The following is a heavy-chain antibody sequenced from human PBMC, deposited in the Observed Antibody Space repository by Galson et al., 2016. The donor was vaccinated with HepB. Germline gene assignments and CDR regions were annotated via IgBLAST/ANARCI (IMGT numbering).Heavy chain of an antibody. D-gene: IGHD4-23*01. CDR1: GDSISGYF. CDR3: ARSYGGYAFDI. V-gene: IGHV4-59*01. J-gene: IGHJ3*02. Sequence: SETLSLTCTVSGDSISGYFWSWIRQPPGKGLEWVAYIHYSGITNYNPSPLSRVTISLDTSKSQFSLKVTSVTAADTAVYYCARSYGGYAFDIWGQGTMVTVSS. CDR2: IHYSGIT.